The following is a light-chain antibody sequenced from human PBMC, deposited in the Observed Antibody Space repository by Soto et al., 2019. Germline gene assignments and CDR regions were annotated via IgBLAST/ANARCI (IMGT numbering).Light chain of an antibody. J-gene: IGKJ1*01. V-gene: IGKV3-15*01. Sequence: EIVITQSPATLSVSPGERATLSCRASQSVSSNLAWYQQKPGQGPRLLIYGASTRAAGIPARFSGSGSGTEFTLTISSLQSEDFAVYYCQQYNNWPLTFGQGTK. CDR3: QQYNNWPLT. CDR1: QSVSSN. CDR2: GAS.